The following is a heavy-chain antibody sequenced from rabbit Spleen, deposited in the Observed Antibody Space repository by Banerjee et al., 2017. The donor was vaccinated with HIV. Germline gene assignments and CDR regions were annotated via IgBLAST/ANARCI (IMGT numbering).Heavy chain of an antibody. D-gene: IGHD5-1*01. CDR3: SRDPRASVL. CDR2: IGASSGST. Sequence: QSLEESGGGLVKPGASLTLTCKASGFSFSSGYYMCWVRQAPGKGLEWIACIGASSGSTYYASWAKGRFTISKTSSTTVTLQMTSLTAADTATYFCSRDPRASVLWGPGTLVTVS. J-gene: IGHJ4*01. CDR1: GFSFSSGYY. V-gene: IGHV1S40*01.